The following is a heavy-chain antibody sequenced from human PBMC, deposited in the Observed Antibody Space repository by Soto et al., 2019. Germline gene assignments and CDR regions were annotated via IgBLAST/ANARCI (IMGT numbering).Heavy chain of an antibody. CDR3: ARGYCSGGSCLAKEGEDLPYFDY. Sequence: GGSLRLSCAASGFTFSSYAMHWVRQAPGKGLEWVAVISYDGSNKYYADSVKGRFTISRDNSKNTLYLQMNSLRAEDTAVYYCARGYCSGGSCLAKEGEDLPYFDYWGQGTLVTVSS. J-gene: IGHJ4*02. D-gene: IGHD2-15*01. CDR1: GFTFSSYA. CDR2: ISYDGSNK. V-gene: IGHV3-30-3*01.